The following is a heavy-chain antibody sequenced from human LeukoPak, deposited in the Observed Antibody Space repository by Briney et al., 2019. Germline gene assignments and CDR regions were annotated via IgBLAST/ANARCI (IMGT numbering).Heavy chain of an antibody. CDR2: SSSSGTTI. J-gene: IGHJ4*02. Sequence: GGSLRLSCAASGFTLSDYYMSWIRQAPGKGLEWVSYSSSSGTTIYYADSVKGRFAISRDNAKNPLYLQMNSLRAEDTAVYYCARRRDLIDYWGQGTLVTVSS. CDR1: GFTLSDYY. CDR3: ARRRDLIDY. V-gene: IGHV3-11*01.